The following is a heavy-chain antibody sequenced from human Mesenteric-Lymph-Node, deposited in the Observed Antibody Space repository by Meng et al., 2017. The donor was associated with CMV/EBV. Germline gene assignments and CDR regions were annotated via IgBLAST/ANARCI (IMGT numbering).Heavy chain of an antibody. CDR1: GGSISSSSYY. CDR2: IKQDGSEK. J-gene: IGHJ6*02. CDR3: ARAEKDYDFWSGYYGDYYYGMDV. D-gene: IGHD3-3*01. Sequence: ETLSLTCTVSGGSISSSSYYWGWIRQAPGKGLEWVANIKQDGSEKYYVDSVKGRFTISRDNAKNSLYLQMNSLRAEDTAVYYCARAEKDYDFWSGYYGDYYYGMDVWGQGTTVTVSS. V-gene: IGHV3-7*01.